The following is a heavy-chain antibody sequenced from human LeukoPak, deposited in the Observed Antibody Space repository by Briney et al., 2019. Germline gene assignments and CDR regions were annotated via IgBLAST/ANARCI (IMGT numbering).Heavy chain of an antibody. Sequence: SETLSLTCTVSGGSISSYYWSWIRQPPGKGLEWIGYIYYSGSTNYNPSLKSRVTISVDTSKNQFSLKLSSVTAADTAVYYCARQVVDCSSTSCYSIFDYWGQGTLVTVSS. J-gene: IGHJ4*02. CDR2: IYYSGST. CDR1: GGSISSYY. CDR3: ARQVVDCSSTSCYSIFDY. V-gene: IGHV4-59*08. D-gene: IGHD2-2*01.